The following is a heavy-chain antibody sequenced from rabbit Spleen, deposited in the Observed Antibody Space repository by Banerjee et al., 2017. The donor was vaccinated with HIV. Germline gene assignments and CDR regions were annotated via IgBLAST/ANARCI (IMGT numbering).Heavy chain of an antibody. V-gene: IGHV1S40*01. D-gene: IGHD8-1*01. CDR1: GFSFSSGFY. J-gene: IGHJ6*01. CDR3: ARDTGSSFSSYGMDL. Sequence: QSLEESGGDLVKPGASLTLTCTASGFSFSSGFYMCWVRQAPGKGLEWIACIYDGSSRSTKYASWAKGRFTISKTSSTTMTLQMTSLTAADTATYFCARDTGSSFSSYGMDLWGPGTLVTVS. CDR2: IYDGSSRST.